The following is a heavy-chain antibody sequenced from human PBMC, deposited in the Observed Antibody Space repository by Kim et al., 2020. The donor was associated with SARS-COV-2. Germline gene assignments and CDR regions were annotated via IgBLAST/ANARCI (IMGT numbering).Heavy chain of an antibody. J-gene: IGHJ6*02. CDR3: ARLKGAAYGMDV. V-gene: IGHV3-74*01. Sequence: RYAASVKGRFAISRDNAKNTLSLKMNSLRVEDTVVYYCARLKGAAYGMDVWGQGTTVTVSS.